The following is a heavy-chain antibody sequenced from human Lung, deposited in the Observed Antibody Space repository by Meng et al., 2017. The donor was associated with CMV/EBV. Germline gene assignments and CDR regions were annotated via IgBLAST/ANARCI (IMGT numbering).Heavy chain of an antibody. CDR1: GGSISSSSYY. D-gene: IGHD3-10*01. CDR3: AREEYYYGSGRDY. CDR2: IYYSGST. J-gene: IGHJ4*02. Sequence: SETLSLXCTVSGGSISSSSYYWGWIRQPPGKGLEWIGSIYYSGSTYYNPSLKSRVTISVDTSKNQFSLKLSSVTAADTAVYYCAREEYYYGSGRDYWGQGXLVTVSS. V-gene: IGHV4-39*07.